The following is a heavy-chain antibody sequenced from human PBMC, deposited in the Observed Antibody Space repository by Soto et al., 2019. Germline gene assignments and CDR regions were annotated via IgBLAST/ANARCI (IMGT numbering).Heavy chain of an antibody. D-gene: IGHD3-22*01. Sequence: GGSLRLSCAASGFTFSSYAMSWVRQAPGKGLEWVSAISGSGGSTYYADSVKGRFTISRDNSKNTLYLQMNSLRAEDTAVYYCAKDLYAGYYYYDSSGYSHPIDYWGQGTLVTVSS. CDR2: ISGSGGST. CDR1: GFTFSSYA. CDR3: AKDLYAGYYYYDSSGYSHPIDY. J-gene: IGHJ4*02. V-gene: IGHV3-23*01.